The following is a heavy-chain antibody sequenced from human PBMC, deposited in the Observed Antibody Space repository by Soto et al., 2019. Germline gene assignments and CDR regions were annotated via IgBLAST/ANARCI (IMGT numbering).Heavy chain of an antibody. Sequence: ASVKVSCKASGYTFTSYAMHWVRQAPGQRLEWMGWINAGNGNTKYSQKFQGRVTITRDTSASTAYMELSSLRSEDTAVYYCARDPAFGSEQWLGFDYWGQGTLVTVSS. V-gene: IGHV1-3*01. D-gene: IGHD5-12*01. CDR2: INAGNGNT. J-gene: IGHJ4*02. CDR3: ARDPAFGSEQWLGFDY. CDR1: GYTFTSYA.